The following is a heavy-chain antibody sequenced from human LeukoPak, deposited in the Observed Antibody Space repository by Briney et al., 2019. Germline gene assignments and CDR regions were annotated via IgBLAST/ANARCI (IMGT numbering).Heavy chain of an antibody. V-gene: IGHV3-74*01. D-gene: IGHD2-2*01. CDR2: INSDGSST. J-gene: IGHJ4*02. CDR3: ARDGEYCSSTSCYATFDY. CDR1: GFTFSSYW. Sequence: GGSLRLSCAASGFTFSSYWMHWVRQAPGKGLVWVSRINSDGSSTSYADPVKGRFTISRDNAKNTLYLQMNSLRAEATAVYYCARDGEYCSSTSCYATFDYRGQGTLVTVSS.